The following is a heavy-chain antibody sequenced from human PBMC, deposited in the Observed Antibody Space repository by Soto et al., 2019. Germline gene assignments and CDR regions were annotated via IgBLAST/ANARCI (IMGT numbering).Heavy chain of an antibody. CDR1: GFTFSKTW. V-gene: IGHV3-15*07. CDR3: TTDTVCDY. Sequence: EVQLVESGGGLVKPGGSLRLSCAASGFTFSKTWMNWVRQAPGKGPEWVGRNKSIPDGGTADYAAPLKGRFTISRDDSRDTLFLQMNSLKTEDTAVYYCTTDTVCDYWGQGALVTVSS. J-gene: IGHJ4*02. D-gene: IGHD3-16*01. CDR2: NKSIPDGGTA.